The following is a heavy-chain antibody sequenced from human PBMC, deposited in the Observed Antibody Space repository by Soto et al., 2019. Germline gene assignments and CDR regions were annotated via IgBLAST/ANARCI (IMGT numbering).Heavy chain of an antibody. V-gene: IGHV1-3*01. Sequence: ASVKVSCKASGYTFTSYAMHWVRQAPGQRLEWMGWISAGNGNTKYSRKFQGRVTITRDTSASTAYMELSSLRSEDTAVYYCARNHYCSSTSCYYGPYYYGMDVWGQGTTVTVSS. J-gene: IGHJ6*02. CDR2: ISAGNGNT. CDR1: GYTFTSYA. D-gene: IGHD2-2*01. CDR3: ARNHYCSSTSCYYGPYYYGMDV.